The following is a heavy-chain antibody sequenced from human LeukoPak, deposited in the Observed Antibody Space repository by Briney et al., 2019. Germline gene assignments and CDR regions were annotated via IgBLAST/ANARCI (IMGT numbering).Heavy chain of an antibody. CDR3: AMRFDY. V-gene: IGHV3-48*03. D-gene: IGHD3-10*01. Sequence: GGSLRLSCAASGFTFSSYEMNWVRQAPGKGLEWISYISSSSSTIYYADSVKGRFTISRDNAKSTVYLQMNSLRAEDTAVYYCAMRFDYWSQGTLVTVSS. J-gene: IGHJ4*02. CDR2: ISSSSSTI. CDR1: GFTFSSYE.